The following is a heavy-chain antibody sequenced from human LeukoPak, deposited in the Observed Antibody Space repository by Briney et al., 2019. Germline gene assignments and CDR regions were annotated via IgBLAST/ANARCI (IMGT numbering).Heavy chain of an antibody. D-gene: IGHD2-2*03. V-gene: IGHV3-15*01. CDR1: GFTFTNAW. CDR2: IRSKAGGGTA. J-gene: IGHJ5*02. Sequence: GGSLRLSCAASGFTFTNAWMSWVRQAPGKGLEWVGRIRSKAGGGTADYGAPVKGRFTISRDDSDNTLYLQMNSLKTDDTALYYCTTELAGYCSRASCSLNTWFDPWGQGTLVTVSS. CDR3: TTELAGYCSRASCSLNTWFDP.